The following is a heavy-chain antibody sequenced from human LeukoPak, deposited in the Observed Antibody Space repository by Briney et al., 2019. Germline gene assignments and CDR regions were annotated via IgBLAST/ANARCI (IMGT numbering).Heavy chain of an antibody. D-gene: IGHD1-20*01. CDR2: IWYDGSNK. CDR1: GFTFSSYG. CDR3: ARDGLTGTTSSGKVY. J-gene: IGHJ4*02. Sequence: PGRSLRLSCAASGFTFSSYGMHWVRQAPGKGLEWVAVIWYDGSNKYYADSVKGRFTISRDNSKNTLYLQMNSLRAEDTAVYYCARDGLTGTTSSGKVYWGQGTLVTVPS. V-gene: IGHV3-33*01.